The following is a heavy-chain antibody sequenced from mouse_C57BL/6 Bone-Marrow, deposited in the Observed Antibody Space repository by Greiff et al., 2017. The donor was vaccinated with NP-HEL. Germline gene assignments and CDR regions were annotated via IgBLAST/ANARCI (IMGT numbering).Heavy chain of an antibody. J-gene: IGHJ2*01. Sequence: QVQLQQSGPELVKPGASVKISCKASGYSFTSYYIHWVKQRPGQGLEWIGWIYPGSGNTKYNEKFKGKATLTADTSSSTAYMQLSRLTSEYSAVYYCARKGERYYFAYWGQGTTLTVSS. CDR1: GYSFTSYY. V-gene: IGHV1-66*01. CDR3: ARKGERYYFAY. CDR2: IYPGSGNT.